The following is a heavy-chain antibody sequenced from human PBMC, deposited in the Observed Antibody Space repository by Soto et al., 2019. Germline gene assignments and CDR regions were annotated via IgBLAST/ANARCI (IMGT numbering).Heavy chain of an antibody. J-gene: IGHJ4*02. Sequence: GGSLRLSCAASGFTFSSYAMSWVSQAPRKGLEWVSAISGSGGSTYYADSVKGRFTISRDNSKNTLYLQMNSLRAEDTAVYYCAKGGAVAGTDYFDYWGQGTLVTVSS. CDR2: ISGSGGST. D-gene: IGHD6-19*01. V-gene: IGHV3-23*01. CDR3: AKGGAVAGTDYFDY. CDR1: GFTFSSYA.